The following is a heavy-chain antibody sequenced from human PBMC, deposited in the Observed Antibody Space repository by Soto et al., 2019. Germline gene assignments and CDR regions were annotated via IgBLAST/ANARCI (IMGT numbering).Heavy chain of an antibody. V-gene: IGHV4-39*01. J-gene: IGHJ2*01. CDR3: ARQEYYYGSGSYYNVVWYFDL. CDR1: GGSISSSSYY. CDR2: IYYSGST. D-gene: IGHD3-10*01. Sequence: PSETLSLTCTVSGGSISSSSYYWGWIRQPPGKGLEWIGSIYYSGSTYYNPSLKSRVTISVDTSKNQFSLKLSSVTAADTAVYYCARQEYYYGSGSYYNVVWYFDLWGRGTLVTVSS.